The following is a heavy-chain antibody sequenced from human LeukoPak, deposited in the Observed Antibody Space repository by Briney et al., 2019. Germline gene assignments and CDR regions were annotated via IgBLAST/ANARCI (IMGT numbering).Heavy chain of an antibody. Sequence: SGGSLRLSCAASGFTFSSYSMNWVRQAPGKGLEWVSSISSSSSYIYYADSVKGRFTISRDNAKNSLYLQMNSLRAEDTAVYYCARDAGVAAAGKVRFDPWGQGTLVTVSS. CDR1: GFTFSSYS. CDR2: ISSSSSYI. D-gene: IGHD6-13*01. CDR3: ARDAGVAAAGKVRFDP. V-gene: IGHV3-21*01. J-gene: IGHJ5*02.